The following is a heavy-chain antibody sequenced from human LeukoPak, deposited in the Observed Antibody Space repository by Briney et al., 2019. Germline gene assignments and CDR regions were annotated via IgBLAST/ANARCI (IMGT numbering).Heavy chain of an antibody. Sequence: ASVKVSCKASGYTFTSYGISWVRQAPGQGLEWMGWISAYNGNTNYAQKLQGRVTMTTDTSTSTAYMELRSLRSDDTAVYYCASRSYYDSSGYCGYWGQGTLVTVSS. J-gene: IGHJ4*02. CDR3: ASRSYYDSSGYCGY. V-gene: IGHV1-18*01. CDR1: GYTFTSYG. D-gene: IGHD3-22*01. CDR2: ISAYNGNT.